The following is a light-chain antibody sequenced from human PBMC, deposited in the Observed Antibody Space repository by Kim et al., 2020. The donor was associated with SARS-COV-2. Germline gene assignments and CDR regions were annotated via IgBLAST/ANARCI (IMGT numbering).Light chain of an antibody. CDR1: QSVSSSY. CDR3: QQYGSSPRT. Sequence: SPGERATLPCRASQSVSSSYLAWYQQKPGQAPRLLNYGASSRATGIPDRFSGSGSGTDFTLTISRLEPEDFAVYYCQQYGSSPRTFGQGTKVDIK. CDR2: GAS. V-gene: IGKV3-20*01. J-gene: IGKJ1*01.